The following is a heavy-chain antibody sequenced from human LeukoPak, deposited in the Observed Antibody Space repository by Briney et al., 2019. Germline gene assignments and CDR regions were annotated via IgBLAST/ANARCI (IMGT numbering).Heavy chain of an antibody. Sequence: SETLSLTCTVSGGSISSSNYYWGWIRQPPGKGLEWLGSIYYSGSPYYNPSLKSRVTISVDTSKNQFSLKLSSVTAADTAVYYCARQSASDYYDSSDSFDYWGQGTLVTVSS. CDR1: GGSISSSNYY. CDR3: ARQSASDYYDSSDSFDY. D-gene: IGHD3-22*01. CDR2: IYYSGSP. J-gene: IGHJ4*02. V-gene: IGHV4-39*01.